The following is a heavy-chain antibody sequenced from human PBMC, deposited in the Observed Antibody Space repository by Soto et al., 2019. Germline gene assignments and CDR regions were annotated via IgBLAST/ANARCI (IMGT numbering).Heavy chain of an antibody. J-gene: IGHJ5*02. V-gene: IGHV1-3*01. CDR2: IHAGNGDT. CDR1: GYTFSSYA. D-gene: IGHD2-2*01. CDR3: ARVPRYTSDIVEVPAVMFDDWFVP. Sequence: QVQLVQSGAEVKKPGASVKVSCKASGYTFSSYAVQWVRQAPGQSLEWIGWIHAGNGDTKYSQKFHGSVTLTRDTSANTAYMDLSSLRSEDTAVYYCARVPRYTSDIVEVPAVMFDDWFVPWGQGTLVTVSS.